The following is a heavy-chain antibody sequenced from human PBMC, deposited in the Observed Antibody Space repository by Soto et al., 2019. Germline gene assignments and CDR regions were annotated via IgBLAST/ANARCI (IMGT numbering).Heavy chain of an antibody. Sequence: GASVKVSCKASGYTFTSYGISWVRQAPGQGLEWMGWISAYNGNTNYAQKLQGRVTMTTDTSTSTAYMELRSLRSDDTAVYYCARDREPAYYYDSSGRWFDPWGQGTLVTVSS. CDR3: ARDREPAYYYDSSGRWFDP. CDR2: ISAYNGNT. CDR1: GYTFTSYG. J-gene: IGHJ5*02. D-gene: IGHD3-22*01. V-gene: IGHV1-18*01.